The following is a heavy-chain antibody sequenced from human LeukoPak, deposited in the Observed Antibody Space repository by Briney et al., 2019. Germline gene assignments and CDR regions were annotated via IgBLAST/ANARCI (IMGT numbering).Heavy chain of an antibody. CDR3: ARGSYDSSDFEYFHH. V-gene: IGHV1-2*02. CDR1: GYTFTGYY. J-gene: IGHJ1*01. CDR2: INPNSGGT. Sequence: ASVKVSCKASGYTFTGYYMHWVRQAPGQGLQWMGWINPNSGGTNYAQKFQGRVTMTRDTSISTAYMELNRLRSDDTAVYYCARGSYDSSDFEYFHHWGQGTLVTVSS. D-gene: IGHD3-22*01.